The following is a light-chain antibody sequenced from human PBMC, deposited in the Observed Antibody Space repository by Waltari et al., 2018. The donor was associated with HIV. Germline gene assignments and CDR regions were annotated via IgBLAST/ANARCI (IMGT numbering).Light chain of an antibody. V-gene: IGLV2-8*01. J-gene: IGLJ1*01. CDR2: EVS. CDR3: SSYAGSNNYV. Sequence: QSALTQPPSASGSPGQSVTISCTGTSSDVGGYNYVSWYQQHPGKAPKLMIYEVSKRPSGVPERFSGSKSGNTASLTVSGLHAEDEADYYCSSYAGSNNYVFGTGTKVTVL. CDR1: SSDVGGYNY.